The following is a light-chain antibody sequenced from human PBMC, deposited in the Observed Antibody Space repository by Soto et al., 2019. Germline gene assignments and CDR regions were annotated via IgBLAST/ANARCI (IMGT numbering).Light chain of an antibody. CDR3: LQYNSYPLT. Sequence: DIQMTQSPSAMSASLGDRVTITCRASQGISNSLAWFQQKPGKVPKRLIYGASTLQSGAPSRFSGSASGAAFTLTISCLQPEDFATYYCLQYNSYPLTFGGGTKVEIK. CDR1: QGISNS. CDR2: GAS. V-gene: IGKV1-17*03. J-gene: IGKJ4*01.